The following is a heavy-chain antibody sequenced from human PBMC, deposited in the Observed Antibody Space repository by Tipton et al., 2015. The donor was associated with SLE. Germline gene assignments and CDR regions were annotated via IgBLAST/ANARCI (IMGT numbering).Heavy chain of an antibody. V-gene: IGHV4-59*11. CDR2: IYFTGST. CDR3: AREAAMVTDY. D-gene: IGHD5-18*01. Sequence: TLSLTCTVSGGSISSHYCSWIRQPPGKGLEWIGYIYFTGSTNYNPSLKSRVTISVDMPKSQFSLKLTSVTAADTAVYYCAREAAMVTDYWGQGTLVTVSS. J-gene: IGHJ4*02. CDR1: GGSISSHY.